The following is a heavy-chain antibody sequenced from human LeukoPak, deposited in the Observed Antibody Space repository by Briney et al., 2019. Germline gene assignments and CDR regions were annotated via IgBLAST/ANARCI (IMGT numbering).Heavy chain of an antibody. D-gene: IGHD3-22*01. CDR3: ARDYYDSSGFGAFDI. Sequence: ASVKVSCKASGYTFTAYYMHWVRQAPGQGLEWMGWVNPNSGGTNYAQKFQGRVTMTRDTSISTAYMELSRLRSDDTAVYYCARDYYDSSGFGAFDIWGQGTMVTVSS. J-gene: IGHJ3*02. CDR2: VNPNSGGT. V-gene: IGHV1-2*02. CDR1: GYTFTAYY.